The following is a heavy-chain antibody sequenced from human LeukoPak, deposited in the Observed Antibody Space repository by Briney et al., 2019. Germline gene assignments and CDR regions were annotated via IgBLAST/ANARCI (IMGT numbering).Heavy chain of an antibody. CDR1: GFTFSSYA. D-gene: IGHD3-22*01. J-gene: IGHJ4*02. Sequence: PGGSLRLSCAASGFTFSSYAMSWVRQAPGKGLEWVSAISGSGGSTYYADSVKGRFTISRDNSKNALYLQMNSLRAEDTAVYYCAKDRKGGGIVVVLDYWGQGTLVTVSS. V-gene: IGHV3-23*01. CDR3: AKDRKGGGIVVVLDY. CDR2: ISGSGGST.